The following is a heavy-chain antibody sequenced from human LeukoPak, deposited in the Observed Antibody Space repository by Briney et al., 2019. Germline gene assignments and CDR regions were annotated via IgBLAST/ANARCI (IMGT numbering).Heavy chain of an antibody. D-gene: IGHD6-19*01. V-gene: IGHV1-2*02. CDR3: ARGNIAVPGTPYYFEY. CDR1: GGTFSSYA. J-gene: IGHJ4*02. CDR2: INPNSGGT. Sequence: ASVKVSCKASGGTFSSYAISWVRQAPGQGLEWMGWINPNSGGTNYAQKFQGRVTMTRDTSISTAYMELSRLRSEDTAVYYCARGNIAVPGTPYYFEYWGQGTLVTVSS.